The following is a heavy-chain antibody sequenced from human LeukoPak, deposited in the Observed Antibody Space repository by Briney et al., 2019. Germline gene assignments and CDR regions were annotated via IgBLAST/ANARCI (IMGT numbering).Heavy chain of an antibody. CDR2: ISSSSSYI. CDR3: AREEGYYGSGSYYNYYYYGMDV. J-gene: IGHJ6*02. V-gene: IGHV3-21*01. CDR1: GFTFSSYS. Sequence: KTGGSLRLSCAASGFTFSSYSMNWVRQAPGKGLEWVSSISSSSSYIYYADSVKGRFTISRDNAKNSLYLQMNSLRAEDTAVYYCAREEGYYGSGSYYNYYYYGMDVWGQGTTVTVSS. D-gene: IGHD3-10*01.